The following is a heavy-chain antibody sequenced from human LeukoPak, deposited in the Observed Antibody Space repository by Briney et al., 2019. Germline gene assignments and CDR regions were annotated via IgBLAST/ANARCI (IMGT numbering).Heavy chain of an antibody. D-gene: IGHD3-10*01. J-gene: IGHJ4*02. Sequence: PGGSLRLSCAASGFTFSSYAMSWVRQAPGKGLEWVSAISGSGGSTYYADSVKGRFTISRDNSKNTLYLQMNGLRAEDTAVYYCAKDSMVRGVYVYYFDYWGQGTLVTVSS. CDR1: GFTFSSYA. V-gene: IGHV3-23*01. CDR3: AKDSMVRGVYVYYFDY. CDR2: ISGSGGST.